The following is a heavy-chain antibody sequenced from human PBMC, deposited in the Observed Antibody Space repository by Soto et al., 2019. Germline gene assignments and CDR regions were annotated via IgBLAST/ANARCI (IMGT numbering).Heavy chain of an antibody. V-gene: IGHV3-23*01. D-gene: IGHD6-6*01. J-gene: IGHJ4*02. Sequence: GGSLRLSCAASGFTFSSYAMSWVRQAPGKGLEWVSAISGSGGSTYYADSVKGRFTISRDNSKNTLYLQMNSLRAEDTAVYYCAKGCIAARTPRMYFDYWGQGTLVTVSS. CDR3: AKGCIAARTPRMYFDY. CDR1: GFTFSSYA. CDR2: ISGSGGST.